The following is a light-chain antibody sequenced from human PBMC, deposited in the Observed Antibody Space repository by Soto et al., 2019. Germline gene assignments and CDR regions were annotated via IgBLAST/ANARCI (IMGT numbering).Light chain of an antibody. CDR3: QQYGNSPPLT. J-gene: IGKJ4*01. V-gene: IGKV3-20*01. CDR2: GAS. Sequence: EIVLTQSPGTLSLSPGERATLSCRASQSVSSHLAWYQLRPGQAPRLLIYGASSRATGIPDRFSGSGSGTDFTLTISRLEPEDFALYYCQQYGNSPPLTFGGGTKVEIK. CDR1: QSVSSH.